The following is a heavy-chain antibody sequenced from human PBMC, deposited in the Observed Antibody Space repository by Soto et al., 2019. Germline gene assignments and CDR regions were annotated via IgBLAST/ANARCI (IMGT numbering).Heavy chain of an antibody. V-gene: IGHV1-18*01. D-gene: IGHD3-22*01. CDR2: ISAYNGNT. CDR3: ASLNFDSSGYPDDFDY. J-gene: IGHJ4*02. CDR1: GYTFTSYG. Sequence: GASVKVSCKASGYTFTSYGISWVRQAPGQGLEWMGWISAYNGNTNYAQKLQGRVTMTTDTSTSTAYMELSSLRSEDTAVYYCASLNFDSSGYPDDFDYWGQGTLVTVSS.